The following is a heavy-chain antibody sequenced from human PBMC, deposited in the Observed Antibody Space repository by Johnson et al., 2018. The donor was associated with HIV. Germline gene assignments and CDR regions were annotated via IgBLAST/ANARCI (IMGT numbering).Heavy chain of an antibody. CDR1: GFTFSSYA. J-gene: IGHJ3*02. D-gene: IGHD4/OR15-4a*01. CDR2: IKSKTDGGTT. Sequence: EVQLVESGGGLVQPGGSLRLSCAASGFTFSSYAMSWVRQAPGKGLEWVGRIKSKTDGGTTDYAAPVKGRFTISRDDSKNTLYLQMNSLKTEDTAVYFCTTSTRGGLDYGDPSGGDTVDIWGQGTMVTISS. CDR3: TTSTRGGLDYGDPSGGDTVDI. V-gene: IGHV3-15*01.